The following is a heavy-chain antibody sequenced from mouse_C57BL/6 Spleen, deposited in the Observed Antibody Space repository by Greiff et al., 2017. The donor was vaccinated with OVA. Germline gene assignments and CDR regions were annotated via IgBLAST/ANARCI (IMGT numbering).Heavy chain of an antibody. J-gene: IGHJ2*01. D-gene: IGHD3-3*01. V-gene: IGHV3-6*01. CDR1: GYSITSGYY. CDR2: ISYDGSN. CDR3: ARRGLSYYFDY. Sequence: ESGPGLVKPSQSLSLTCSVTGYSITSGYYWNWIRQFPGNKLEWMGYISYDGSNNYNPSLKNRISITRDTSKNQFFLKLNSVTTEDTATYYCARRGLSYYFDYWGQGTTLTVSS.